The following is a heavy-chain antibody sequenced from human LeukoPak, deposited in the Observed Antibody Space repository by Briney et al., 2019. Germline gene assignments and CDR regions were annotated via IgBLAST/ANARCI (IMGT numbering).Heavy chain of an antibody. J-gene: IGHJ3*02. D-gene: IGHD3-9*01. Sequence: GGSLRLSCAASGFTFSNYALHWVRQAPGKGLEWVSVISYDGGNKFYADSVKGRFTISRDDSKNTLYLQMNSLRADDTAVYYCARDPRYDILTGHDAFDIWGQGTLVAVSS. V-gene: IGHV3-30-3*01. CDR1: GFTFSNYA. CDR3: ARDPRYDILTGHDAFDI. CDR2: ISYDGGNK.